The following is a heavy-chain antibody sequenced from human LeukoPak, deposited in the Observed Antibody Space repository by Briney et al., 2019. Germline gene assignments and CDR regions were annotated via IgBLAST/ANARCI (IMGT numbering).Heavy chain of an antibody. Sequence: SETLSLTCTVSDGSMSPYNWTWIRQPPGKGLEWIGEIGHNGTTNYNPSLKGRVTISLDTSKNQFSLKLTSVTAADTAVYYCARPSGGTPFKRFDYWGEGTLVTVSS. V-gene: IGHV4-34*01. D-gene: IGHD1-14*01. J-gene: IGHJ4*02. CDR3: ARPSGGTPFKRFDY. CDR2: IGHNGTT. CDR1: DGSMSPYN.